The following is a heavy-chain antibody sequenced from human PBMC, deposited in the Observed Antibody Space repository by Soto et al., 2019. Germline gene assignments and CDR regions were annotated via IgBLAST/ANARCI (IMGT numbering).Heavy chain of an antibody. CDR2: IRKDGSEK. V-gene: IGHV3-7*03. D-gene: IGHD6-19*01. Sequence: EVQLVESGGGLVQPGWSLRLSCAASGFSISSYWMNWVRQAPGKGLAWVAIIRKDGSEKYYVDSVKGRFTISRDNAKNSLDRKMNSPRDDDTAVYYCAGGSGWLSDYWGRGTLVTVSS. CDR3: AGGSGWLSDY. J-gene: IGHJ4*02. CDR1: GFSISSYW.